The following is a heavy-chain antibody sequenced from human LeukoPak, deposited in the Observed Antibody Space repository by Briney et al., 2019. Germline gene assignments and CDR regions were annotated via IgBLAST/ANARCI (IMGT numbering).Heavy chain of an antibody. CDR1: GFTFSSYA. D-gene: IGHD5-18*01. Sequence: PGRSVRLSCAASGFTFSSYAMHWVRQAPGKGLEWVAVISYDGSNKYYADSVKGRFTISRDNSKNTLYLQMNSLRAEDTAVYYCARDLTDDPIGVSLDSYGLDYWGQGTLVTVSS. V-gene: IGHV3-30-3*01. CDR2: ISYDGSNK. CDR3: ARDLTDDPIGVSLDSYGLDY. J-gene: IGHJ4*02.